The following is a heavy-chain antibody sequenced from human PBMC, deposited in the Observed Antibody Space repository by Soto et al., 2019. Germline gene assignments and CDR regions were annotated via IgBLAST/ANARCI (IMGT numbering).Heavy chain of an antibody. CDR1: GYVFTKYP. J-gene: IGHJ5*02. CDR2: NNDNT. V-gene: IGHV1-18*01. CDR3: ARVMVVPAGMHEGVWFAP. D-gene: IGHD3-10*01. Sequence: QVQMMQSGAEVKEPGASVKVSCKASGYVFTKYPIAWLRQAPGQGLEWMGNNDNTNYGKNFQGRLTLTTHTSTSTSYMELRALRSHDTAVYYSARVMVVPAGMHEGVWFAPWAQGTPVTVSS.